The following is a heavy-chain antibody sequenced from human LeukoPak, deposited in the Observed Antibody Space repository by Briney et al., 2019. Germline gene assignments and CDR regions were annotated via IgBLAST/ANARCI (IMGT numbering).Heavy chain of an antibody. Sequence: KTSQTLSLTCTVSGGSISSGGYYWSWIRQPPGKGLEWIAEINHSGTTNYNPSLKSRVTISSDTSKNQFSLKLTSVTAADTAVYYCATRRRGVGFPPQWGQGTLVTVSS. D-gene: IGHD2-8*01. CDR2: INHSGTT. V-gene: IGHV4-31*03. J-gene: IGHJ4*02. CDR3: ATRRRGVGFPPQ. CDR1: GGSISSGGYY.